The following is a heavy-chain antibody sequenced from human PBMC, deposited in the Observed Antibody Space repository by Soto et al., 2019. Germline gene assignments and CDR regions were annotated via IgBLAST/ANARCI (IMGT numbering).Heavy chain of an antibody. Sequence: GASVKVSCKVSGYTLTELSMHWVRQAPGKGLEWMGGFVPEDGETIYAQKFQGRVTMTEDTSTDTAYMELSSLRSEDTAVYYCATHPVNYYDSSGYYPGWGQGTLVTVSS. D-gene: IGHD3-22*01. J-gene: IGHJ4*02. CDR1: GYTLTELS. CDR2: FVPEDGET. V-gene: IGHV1-24*01. CDR3: ATHPVNYYDSSGYYPG.